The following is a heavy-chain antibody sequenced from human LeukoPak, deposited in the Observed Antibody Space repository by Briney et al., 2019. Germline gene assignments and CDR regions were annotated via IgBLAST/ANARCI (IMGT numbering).Heavy chain of an antibody. J-gene: IGHJ5*02. D-gene: IGHD5-18*01. V-gene: IGHV4-34*01. CDR1: GGSFSGYY. CDR2: INHSGST. CDR3: ARASRRGYSYRFDP. Sequence: PSETLSLTCAVYGGSFSGYYWSWIRQPPGKGLEWIGEINHSGSTNYNPSLKSRVTISVDTSKNQFSLKLSSVTAADTAVYYCARASRRGYSYRFDPWGQETLVTVSS.